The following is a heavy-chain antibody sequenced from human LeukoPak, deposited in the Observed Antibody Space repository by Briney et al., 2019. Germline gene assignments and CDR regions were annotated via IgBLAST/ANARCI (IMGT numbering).Heavy chain of an antibody. J-gene: IGHJ5*01. CDR1: GFTFSTYV. Sequence: GGSLRLSCAASGFTFSTYVMHWVRQAPGKGLEWVAVISYDGSNKYYADSVKGRFTISRDNSKNTLFLQMNSLRAEDTALYYCARGIATAGEGGDSWGQRTLVTVSS. V-gene: IGHV3-30-3*01. D-gene: IGHD6-13*01. CDR2: ISYDGSNK. CDR3: ARGIATAGEGGDS.